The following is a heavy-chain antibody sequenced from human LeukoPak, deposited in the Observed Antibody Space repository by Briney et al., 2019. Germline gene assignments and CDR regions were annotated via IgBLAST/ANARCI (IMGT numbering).Heavy chain of an antibody. CDR3: AGLNYYEAPYNWFDP. V-gene: IGHV4-39*07. J-gene: IGHJ5*02. Sequence: SETLSLTCTVSGGSISSSSYYWGWIRQPPGKGLEWIGSIYYSGSTYYNPSLKSRVTISVDTSKNQFSLKLSSVTAADTAVYYCAGLNYYEAPYNWFDPWGQGTLVTVSS. D-gene: IGHD3-22*01. CDR2: IYYSGST. CDR1: GGSISSSSYY.